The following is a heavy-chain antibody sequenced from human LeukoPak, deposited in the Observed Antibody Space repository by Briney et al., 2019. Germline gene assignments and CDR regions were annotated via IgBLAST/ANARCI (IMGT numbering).Heavy chain of an antibody. J-gene: IGHJ4*02. Sequence: PGGSLRLSCAASGLTVSSTDMSWVRQAPGKGLEWVSAVYSGGSTFYADSVKGRFTISRDNSKNTLYLQISSLRAEDTAVYYCAKWKYSNSGIDDYWGQGTLVTVSS. D-gene: IGHD6-6*01. V-gene: IGHV3-53*01. CDR3: AKWKYSNSGIDDY. CDR1: GLTVSSTD. CDR2: VYSGGST.